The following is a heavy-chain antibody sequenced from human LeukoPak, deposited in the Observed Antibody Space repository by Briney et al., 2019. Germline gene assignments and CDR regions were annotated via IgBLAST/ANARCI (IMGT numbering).Heavy chain of an antibody. Sequence: GGSLRLSCAASGFTFSSYAMHRVRQAPGKGLEWVAVISYDGSNKYYADSVKGRFTISRDNSKNTLYLQMNSLRAEDTAVYYCARDQRGYDFWSGYYSVGSFDPWGQGTLVTVSS. D-gene: IGHD3-3*01. CDR3: ARDQRGYDFWSGYYSVGSFDP. V-gene: IGHV3-30*01. CDR2: ISYDGSNK. CDR1: GFTFSSYA. J-gene: IGHJ5*02.